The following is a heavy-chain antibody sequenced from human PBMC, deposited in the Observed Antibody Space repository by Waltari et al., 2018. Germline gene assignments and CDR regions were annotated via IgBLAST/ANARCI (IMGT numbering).Heavy chain of an antibody. CDR2: IKQDGSEK. CDR1: GSTFGSYW. V-gene: IGHV3-7*01. CDR3: ARGLSSAFDI. J-gene: IGHJ3*02. Sequence: EVQLVESGGGLVQPGGSLWLSWGASGSTFGSYWRNWVRQAPGKGLEWVANIKQDGSEKYYVDSVKGRFTISRDNAKNSLYLQMNSLRAEDTAVYYCARGLSSAFDIWGQGTMVTVSS.